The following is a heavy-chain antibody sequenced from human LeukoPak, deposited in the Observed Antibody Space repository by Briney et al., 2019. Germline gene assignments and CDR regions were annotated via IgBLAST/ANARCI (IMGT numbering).Heavy chain of an antibody. V-gene: IGHV1-18*04. Sequence: ASVEVSCKASGYTFTSYGISWVRQAPGQGLEWMGWISAYNGNTNYAQKLRGRVTMTTDTSTSTAYMELRSLRSDDTAVYYCARLGVATTGQMPYYYGMDVWGKGTTVTVSS. CDR3: ARLGVATTGQMPYYYGMDV. D-gene: IGHD5-12*01. J-gene: IGHJ6*04. CDR2: ISAYNGNT. CDR1: GYTFTSYG.